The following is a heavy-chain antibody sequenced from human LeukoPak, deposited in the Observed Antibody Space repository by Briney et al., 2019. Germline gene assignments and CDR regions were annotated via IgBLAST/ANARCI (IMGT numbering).Heavy chain of an antibody. V-gene: IGHV4-59*01. CDR1: GGSIGSYY. Sequence: SETLSLTCTVSGGSIGSYYWSWIRQPPGKGLEWIGYIYYSGSTNYNPSLKSRVTISVDTSKNQFPLKLSSVTAADTAVYYCARVGYSYVEFDYWGQGTLVTVSS. J-gene: IGHJ4*02. CDR2: IYYSGST. D-gene: IGHD5-18*01. CDR3: ARVGYSYVEFDY.